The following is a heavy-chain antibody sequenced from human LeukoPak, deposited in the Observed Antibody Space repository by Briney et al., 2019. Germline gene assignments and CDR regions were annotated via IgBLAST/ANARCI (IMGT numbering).Heavy chain of an antibody. J-gene: IGHJ6*02. CDR1: GFTVSSNY. CDR3: AKVYYYDSSGYLPIYYYYGMDV. V-gene: IGHV3-53*01. D-gene: IGHD3-22*01. CDR2: IYSGGST. Sequence: GGSLRLSCAASGFTVSSNYMSWVRQAPGKGLEWVSVIYSGGSTYYADSVKGRFTISRDNSKNTLYLQMNSLRAEDTAVYYCAKVYYYDSSGYLPIYYYYGMDVWGQGTTVTVSS.